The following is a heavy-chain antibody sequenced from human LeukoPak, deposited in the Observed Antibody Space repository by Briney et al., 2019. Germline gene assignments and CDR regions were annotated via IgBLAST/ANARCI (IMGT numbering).Heavy chain of an antibody. V-gene: IGHV3-30*18. Sequence: ESGGGVVQPGRFLRLSCAASGFTFSSYGMHWVRQAPGKGLEWVAVIWYGGSNKYYADSVKGRFTISRDNSKNTLYLQMNSLRAEDTAVYYCAKCGSWYGPPQYMDVWGKGTTVTVSS. J-gene: IGHJ6*03. CDR1: GFTFSSYG. CDR3: AKCGSWYGPPQYMDV. CDR2: IWYGGSNK. D-gene: IGHD6-13*01.